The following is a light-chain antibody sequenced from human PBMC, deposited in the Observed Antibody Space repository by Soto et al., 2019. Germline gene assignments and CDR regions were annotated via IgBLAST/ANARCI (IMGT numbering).Light chain of an antibody. J-gene: IGKJ4*01. CDR2: DAS. CDR1: QSVFSS. CDR3: HQRRNWPLP. V-gene: IGKV3-11*01. Sequence: EIVLTQSPVTLSLSPGERATLSCRASQSVFSSLAWYQQKPGQAPRLLIYDASTRATAIPARFRGSGSGTDFTLTISSLEPEDFAVYYCHQRRNWPLPFGGGTKVEMK.